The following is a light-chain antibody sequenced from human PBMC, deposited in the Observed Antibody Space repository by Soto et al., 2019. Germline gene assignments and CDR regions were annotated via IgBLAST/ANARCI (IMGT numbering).Light chain of an antibody. Sequence: QLVLTQSPSASASLGASVKLTCTLSSGHSSYAIAWHQQQPEKGPRYLMKLNSDGSHSKGDGIPDRFSGSSSGAERYLTISSLQSEDEADYYCQTWGTGIQAFGTGTKLTVL. V-gene: IGLV4-69*01. CDR1: SGHSSYA. J-gene: IGLJ1*01. CDR2: LNSDGSH. CDR3: QTWGTGIQA.